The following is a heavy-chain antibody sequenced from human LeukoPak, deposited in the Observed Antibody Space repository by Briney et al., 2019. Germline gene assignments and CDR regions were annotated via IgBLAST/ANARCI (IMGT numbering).Heavy chain of an antibody. V-gene: IGHV1-8*02. CDR2: INPNSGNT. CDR3: ARAIGGYDFWSGYHSYGMDV. D-gene: IGHD3-3*01. J-gene: IGHJ6*02. CDR1: GYTFTGYY. Sequence: ASVKVSCKASGYTFTGYYMHWVRQAPGQGLEWMGWINPNSGNTGYAQKFQGRVTMTRNTSISTAYMELSSLRSEDTAVYYCARAIGGYDFWSGYHSYGMDVWGQGTTVTVSS.